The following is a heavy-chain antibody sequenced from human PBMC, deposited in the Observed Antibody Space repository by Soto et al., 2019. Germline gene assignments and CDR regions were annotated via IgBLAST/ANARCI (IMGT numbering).Heavy chain of an antibody. J-gene: IGHJ3*02. D-gene: IGHD3-9*01. CDR1: GGSISSGGYY. Sequence: SETLSLTCTVSGGSISSGGYYWSWIRQHPWKGMERNGYIYYSGSTYYKPSLKNRVTISLDTSKKQFSLKLRSVTAADTAVYYCARDLGYYDILTGYWTPDAFDIWGQGTMVTVSS. V-gene: IGHV4-31*03. CDR2: IYYSGST. CDR3: ARDLGYYDILTGYWTPDAFDI.